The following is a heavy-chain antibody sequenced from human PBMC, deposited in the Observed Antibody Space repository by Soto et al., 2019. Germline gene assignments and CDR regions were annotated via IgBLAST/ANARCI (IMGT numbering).Heavy chain of an antibody. D-gene: IGHD2-21*02. CDR1: GYILSSYN. V-gene: IGHV1-46*01. CDR2: INPSGGRT. CDR3: ARTYCAADCPRRDFDY. J-gene: IGHJ4*02. Sequence: GASVKVSCKASGYILSSYNMHWVRQAPGQGLEWMGIINPSGGRTSYAQKFQDRVTMTRDTSTSTVYMELSSLRSEDTAVYYCARTYCAADCPRRDFDYWGQGTLVTSPQ.